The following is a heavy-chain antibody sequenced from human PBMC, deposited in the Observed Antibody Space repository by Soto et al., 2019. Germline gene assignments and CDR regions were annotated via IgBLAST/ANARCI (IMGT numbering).Heavy chain of an antibody. J-gene: IGHJ4*02. V-gene: IGHV3-11*01. D-gene: IGHD2-21*02. CDR3: ARDLAVTGDY. Sequence: PGGSLRLSCAASGFTFSDYYMGWIRQAPGKGLEWVSYISYSGNTMYYADSVKGRFTISRDNAKNSLYLQMNSLRAEDTAVYYCARDLAVTGDYWGQGTLVTVSS. CDR2: ISYSGNTM. CDR1: GFTFSDYY.